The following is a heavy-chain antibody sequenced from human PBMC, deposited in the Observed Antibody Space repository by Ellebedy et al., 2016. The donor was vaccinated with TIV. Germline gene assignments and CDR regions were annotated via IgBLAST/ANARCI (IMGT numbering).Heavy chain of an antibody. CDR1: GYTFTGYY. CDR3: ARDMGYSGYDSEYFQH. V-gene: IGHV1-2*02. D-gene: IGHD5-12*01. J-gene: IGHJ1*01. Sequence: AASVKVSCKASGYTFTGYYMHWVRQAPGQGLEWMGWINPKNGGTNYAQKFQGRVTMTRAKSINTAYMEMRSLRFDDTAVYYCARDMGYSGYDSEYFQHWGQGTLVTVSS. CDR2: INPKNGGT.